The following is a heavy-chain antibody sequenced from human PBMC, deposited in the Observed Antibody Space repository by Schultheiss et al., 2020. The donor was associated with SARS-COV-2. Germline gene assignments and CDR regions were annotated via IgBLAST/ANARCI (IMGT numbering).Heavy chain of an antibody. J-gene: IGHJ5*02. CDR3: ARDRGSYYRWFDP. V-gene: IGHV3-21*04. D-gene: IGHD1-26*01. CDR2: ISSTSNSI. Sequence: GGSLRLSCAASGFTFTSYAMNWVRQTPGKGLEWVSSISSTSNSIFYADSVKGRFTISRDNAKNSLYLQMNSLRAEDTALYHCARDRGSYYRWFDPWGQGTLVTVSS. CDR1: GFTFTSYA.